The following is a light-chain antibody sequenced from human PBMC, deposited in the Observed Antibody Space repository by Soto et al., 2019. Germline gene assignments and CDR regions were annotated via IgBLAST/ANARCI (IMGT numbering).Light chain of an antibody. V-gene: IGKV4-1*01. Sequence: DIVMTQSPDSLAVSLGERATINCKSSQSVLYSSNNKNYLAWYQQKPGQPPKLLIYWASTRESGVPERFSGSGSGTDFTLTISSLQAEDVAVYYCQQYYDTPRLTFGGGTKVEIK. CDR2: WAS. CDR3: QQYYDTPRLT. J-gene: IGKJ4*01. CDR1: QSVLYSSNNKNY.